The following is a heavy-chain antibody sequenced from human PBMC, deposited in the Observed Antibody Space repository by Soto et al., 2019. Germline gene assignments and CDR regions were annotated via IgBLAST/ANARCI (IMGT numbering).Heavy chain of an antibody. CDR1: GFTFSSYA. D-gene: IGHD3-10*01. CDR3: ATVAGSGSYGGYYYGMDG. J-gene: IGHJ6*02. V-gene: IGHV3-30-3*01. CDR2: ISYDGNTQ. Sequence: QVQLVESGGGVVQPGRSLRLSCAASGFTFSSYALHWVRQAPGKGLEWVAVISYDGNTQYYADSVKGRLTISRDNSKNTLYLQMSSLRPEEPVVYYRATVAGSGSYGGYYYGMDGWGQGTTVTVSS.